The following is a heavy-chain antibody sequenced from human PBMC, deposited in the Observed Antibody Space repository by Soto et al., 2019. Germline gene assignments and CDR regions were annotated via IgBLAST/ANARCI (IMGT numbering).Heavy chain of an antibody. CDR2: TYYNGDT. J-gene: IGHJ4*02. D-gene: IGHD6-19*01. V-gene: IGHV4-61*08. CDR3: ARGPAYIDGWRTFDL. CDR1: DDSFRGAEYY. Sequence: ETLSLTCTVSDDSFRGAEYYWSWIRQPLGKGPEWIGYTYYNGDTKYNPALRSRVTMSEDTSKNQFSLRLSSVTAADTAVYFCARGPAYIDGWRTFDLWGRGILVTVSS.